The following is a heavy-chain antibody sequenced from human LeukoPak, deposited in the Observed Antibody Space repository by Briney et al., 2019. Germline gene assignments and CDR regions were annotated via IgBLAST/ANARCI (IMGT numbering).Heavy chain of an antibody. D-gene: IGHD4-17*01. CDR3: ARTTILDY. V-gene: IGHV3-7*01. CDR2: IKQDGSDK. CDR1: GFTFSSFY. Sequence: VQPGGSLRLSCAASGFTFSSFYMTWVRQAPGKGPEWVATIKQDGSDKHYVDSVKGRFIISRDNAKNSLYLQMNSLRAEDTAVYYCARTTILDYWGQGTLVTVSS. J-gene: IGHJ4*02.